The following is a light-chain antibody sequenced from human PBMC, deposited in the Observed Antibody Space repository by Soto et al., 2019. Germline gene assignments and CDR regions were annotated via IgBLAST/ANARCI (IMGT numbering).Light chain of an antibody. CDR2: RAS. CDR1: QSVSSNY. J-gene: IGKJ1*01. V-gene: IGKV3-20*01. CDR3: QQYNNWPPWT. Sequence: EIVLTQSPGTLSLSPGERATLSCRASQSVSSNYLAWYQQKPGQAPKVLIYRASIRATGIPDRFTGSGSGTDFTLTISRLEPEDFAVYYCQQYNNWPPWTFGQGTKVEIK.